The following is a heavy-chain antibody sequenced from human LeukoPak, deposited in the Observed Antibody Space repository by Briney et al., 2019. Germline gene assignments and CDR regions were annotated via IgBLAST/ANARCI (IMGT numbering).Heavy chain of an antibody. CDR2: IYYSGST. D-gene: IGHD6-13*01. V-gene: IGHV4-31*03. CDR1: GGSISSGGYY. Sequence: SETLSLTCTVSGGSISSGGYYWRWIRQHPGKGLEWIGYIYYSGSTYYNPSLKSRVTISVDTSKNQFSLKLSSVTAADTAVYYCAKTRVAAAGKGFDYWGQGTLVTVSS. CDR3: AKTRVAAAGKGFDY. J-gene: IGHJ4*02.